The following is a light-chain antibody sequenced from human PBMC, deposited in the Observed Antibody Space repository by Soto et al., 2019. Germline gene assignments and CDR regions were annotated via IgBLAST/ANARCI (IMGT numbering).Light chain of an antibody. J-gene: IGLJ1*01. V-gene: IGLV1-44*01. CDR1: SSNIGSEY. CDR3: AAWDDILNGVYV. Sequence: QSVLAQPPSASGTPGQRVTISCSGSSSNIGSEYVVWYQHLPGTAPKLLIYRNNQRPSGVPDRFAGSKSGTSASLAISGLQSEDEADYYCAAWDDILNGVYVFGPGTKVTVL. CDR2: RNN.